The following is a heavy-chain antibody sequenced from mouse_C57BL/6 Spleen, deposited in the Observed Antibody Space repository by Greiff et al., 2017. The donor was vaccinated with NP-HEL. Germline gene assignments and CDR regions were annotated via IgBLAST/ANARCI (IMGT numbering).Heavy chain of an antibody. Sequence: EVKLVESGPGLVKPSQSLSLTCSVTGYSITSGYYWNWIRQFPGNKLEWMGYISYDGSNNYNPSLKNRISITRDTSKNQFFLKLNSVTTEDTATYYCAVYYDSFAYWGQGTLVTVSA. CDR3: AVYYDSFAY. V-gene: IGHV3-6*01. J-gene: IGHJ3*01. CDR2: ISYDGSN. D-gene: IGHD2-4*01. CDR1: GYSITSGYY.